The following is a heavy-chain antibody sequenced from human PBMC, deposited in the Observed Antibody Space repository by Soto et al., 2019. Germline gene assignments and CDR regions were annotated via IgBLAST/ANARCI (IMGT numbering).Heavy chain of an antibody. CDR1: GFTFSSYA. CDR3: AKFFVETGGSSGWPWSFHF. J-gene: IGHJ4*02. Sequence: EVQLLESGGGLVQPGGSLRLSCAASGFTFSSYAMSWVRQATGKGLELVSAISGTGGTTYYTDSVKGRFTISRDNSRNTLHLQMNSLRAEDTAIYYCAKFFVETGGSSGWPWSFHFWGQGTLVTVSS. D-gene: IGHD6-25*01. V-gene: IGHV3-23*01. CDR2: ISGTGGTT.